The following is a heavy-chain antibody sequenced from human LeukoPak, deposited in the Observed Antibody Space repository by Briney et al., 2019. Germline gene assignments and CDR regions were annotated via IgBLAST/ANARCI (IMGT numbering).Heavy chain of an antibody. V-gene: IGHV4-34*01. CDR2: IKHSGGT. D-gene: IGHD3-9*01. J-gene: IGHJ4*02. CDR3: ARGELRYFDWLP. CDR1: GGPFSGYS. Sequence: PSETLSLTCTIYGGPFSGYSWTWIRQPPGEGLEWIGEIKHSGGTNYNPSLKSRVTISVDTSKNQFSLKLSSVTAADTAVYYCARGELRYFDWLPWGQGTLVTVSS.